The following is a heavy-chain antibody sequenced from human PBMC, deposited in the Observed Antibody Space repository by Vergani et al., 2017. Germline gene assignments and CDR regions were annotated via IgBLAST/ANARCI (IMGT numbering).Heavy chain of an antibody. D-gene: IGHD3-16*01. J-gene: IGHJ6*02. V-gene: IGHV3-15*01. CDR1: GFTFSNAW. CDR3: ARSEVGGGVHPDYYGMDV. CDR2: IKSKTDGGTT. Sequence: EVQLVESGGGLVKPGGSLRLSCAASGFTFSNAWMSWVRQAPGKGLEWVGRIKSKTDGGTTDYAAPVKGRFTISRDNAKNSLYLTMNSLRAEDTAVDYGARSEVGGGVHPDYYGMDVWGQGTTVTVSS.